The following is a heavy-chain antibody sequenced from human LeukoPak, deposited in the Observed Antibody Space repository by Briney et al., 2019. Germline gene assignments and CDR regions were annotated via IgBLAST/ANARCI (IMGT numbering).Heavy chain of an antibody. D-gene: IGHD6-19*01. CDR2: INEDGSIT. CDR3: AKGPYSSGWYGDY. J-gene: IGHJ4*02. V-gene: IGHV3-74*01. CDR1: GFTFRTYW. Sequence: GGSLRLSCAVSGFTFRTYWMHWVRQVPGEGLVWVSRINEDGSITNYADSVKGRFTISRDNAKNSLYLQMNSLRAEDTALYYCAKGPYSSGWYGDYWGQGTLVTVSS.